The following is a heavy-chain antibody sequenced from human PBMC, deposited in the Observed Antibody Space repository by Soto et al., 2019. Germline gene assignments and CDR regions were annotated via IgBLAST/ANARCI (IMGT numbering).Heavy chain of an antibody. CDR3: ARARELELTDY. V-gene: IGHV4-59*01. CDR2: IYYSGST. D-gene: IGHD1-7*01. CDR1: GGSISSYY. Sequence: SETLSLTCTVSGGSISSYYWSWIRQPPGKGLEWIGYIYYSGSTNYNPSLKSRVTISVDTSKNQFSLKLSSVTAADTAVYYCARARELELTDYWGQGTLVTVSS. J-gene: IGHJ4*02.